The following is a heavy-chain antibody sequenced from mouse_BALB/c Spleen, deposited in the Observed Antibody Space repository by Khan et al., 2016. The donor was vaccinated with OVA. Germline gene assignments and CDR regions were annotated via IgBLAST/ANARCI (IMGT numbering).Heavy chain of an antibody. CDR2: ISTYNGDT. D-gene: IGHD1-1*01. CDR1: GYTFTDPS. J-gene: IGHJ1*01. Sequence: HVHLQQSGPEVVRPGVSVKISCKGSGYTFTDPSLPCFNHIHAKSLEWIGFISTYNGDTNYNQKFKGKATMTVDKSSSTAYMERARVTSEDSAIYYCAAYHYGSNYWYFDVWGAGTTVTVSS. CDR3: AAYHYGSNYWYFDV. V-gene: IGHV1S137*01.